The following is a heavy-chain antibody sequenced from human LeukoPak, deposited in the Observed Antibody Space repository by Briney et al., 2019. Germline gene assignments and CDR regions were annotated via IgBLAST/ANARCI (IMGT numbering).Heavy chain of an antibody. CDR1: GYTFTSYA. Sequence: ASVKVSYKASGYTFTSYAMHWVRQAPGQRLEWMGWINAGSGNTKYSQKFQGRVTITRDTSASTAYMELSSLRSEDTAVYYCARAHVDIVATTFFDYWGQGTLVTVSS. CDR2: INAGSGNT. V-gene: IGHV1-3*01. CDR3: ARAHVDIVATTFFDY. J-gene: IGHJ4*02. D-gene: IGHD5-12*01.